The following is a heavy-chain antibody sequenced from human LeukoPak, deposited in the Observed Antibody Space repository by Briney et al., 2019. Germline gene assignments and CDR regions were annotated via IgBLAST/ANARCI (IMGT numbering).Heavy chain of an antibody. CDR2: IYYSGST. CDR1: GGSISSSSYY. V-gene: IGHV4-39*07. Sequence: SISSSVSGGSISSSSYYWGWIRQFPGKGLEWIGSIYYSGSTYYNPSLKSRVTISVDTSKNQFSLKLSSVTAADTAVYYCARVHYYGSGSYDYWGQGTLVTVSS. CDR3: ARVHYYGSGSYDY. J-gene: IGHJ4*02. D-gene: IGHD3-10*01.